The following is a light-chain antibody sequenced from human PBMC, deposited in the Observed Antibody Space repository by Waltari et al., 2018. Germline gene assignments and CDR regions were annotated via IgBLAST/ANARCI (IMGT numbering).Light chain of an antibody. CDR3: CSYGCAKLI. Sequence: QSALTQPRSVSGSPGQSVAISCTGTSSDVGRYNYVSWYQQYPGKAPKLMIYEVTKRPSGVPDRFSGSKSGNTASLTISGLQAEDEADYYCCSYGCAKLIFGGGTRLTVL. J-gene: IGLJ2*01. V-gene: IGLV2-11*01. CDR2: EVT. CDR1: SSDVGRYNY.